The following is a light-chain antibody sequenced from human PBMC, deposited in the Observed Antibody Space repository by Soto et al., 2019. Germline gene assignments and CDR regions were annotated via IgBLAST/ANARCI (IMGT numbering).Light chain of an antibody. CDR2: GNS. CDR3: QSYDSSLSGSEV. Sequence: QSVLTQPPSVSGAPGQWVTISCTGSSSNIGAGYDVHWYQQLPGTAPKLLIYGNSNRPSGVPDRFSGSKSGTSASLAITGLQAEDEADYYCQSYDSSLSGSEVFGGGTQLTVL. CDR1: SSNIGAGYD. J-gene: IGLJ2*01. V-gene: IGLV1-40*01.